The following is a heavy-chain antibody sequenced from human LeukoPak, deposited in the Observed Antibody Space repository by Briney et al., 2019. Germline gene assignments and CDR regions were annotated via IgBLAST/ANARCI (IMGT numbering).Heavy chain of an antibody. V-gene: IGHV3-11*04. CDR3: ARGVPYDSSGY. D-gene: IGHD3-22*01. CDR2: ISSSTSTI. J-gene: IGHJ4*02. CDR1: GFTFSDYY. Sequence: GGSLRLSCAASGFTFSDYYMSWIRQAPGKGLEWVSYISSSTSTINYADSVQGRCTVSRDNAKNSLSLQMNSLRVEDTAVYYCARGVPYDSSGYWGQGTLVTVSS.